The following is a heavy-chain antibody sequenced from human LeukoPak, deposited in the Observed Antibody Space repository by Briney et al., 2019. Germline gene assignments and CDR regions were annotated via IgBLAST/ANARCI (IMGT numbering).Heavy chain of an antibody. Sequence: GASVKVSCKASGGTFSNSAISWVRQAPGQGLEWMARIIPMLGIVNVAQKFQGRATVTADKSTSTAYMELSSLRSEDTAVYYCAKGGLHLFDPWGQGTLVTVSS. CDR3: AKGGLHLFDP. V-gene: IGHV1-69*04. CDR2: IIPMLGIV. D-gene: IGHD4-11*01. CDR1: GGTFSNSA. J-gene: IGHJ5*02.